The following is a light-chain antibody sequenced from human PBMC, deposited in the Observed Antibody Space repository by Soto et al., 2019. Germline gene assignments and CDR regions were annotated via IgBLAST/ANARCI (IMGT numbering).Light chain of an antibody. CDR1: QNINNW. V-gene: IGKV1-5*01. CDR2: DES. CDR3: QHMRT. J-gene: IGKJ1*01. Sequence: DIQMTQSPSTLSASIGDRVTITCRASQNINNWIAWYQQKPGKAPKFLIYDESTLESGVPSRFSGSGCGTEFSLTISSLQPDDFGSYYCQHMRTFGQGTKVDIK.